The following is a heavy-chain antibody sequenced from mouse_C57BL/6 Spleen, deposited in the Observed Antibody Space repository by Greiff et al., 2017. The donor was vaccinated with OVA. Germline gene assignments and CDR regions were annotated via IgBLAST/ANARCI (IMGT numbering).Heavy chain of an antibody. D-gene: IGHD4-1*01. CDR2: IRSKSNNYAT. Sequence: DVQLVESGGGLVQPKGSLKLSCAASGFSFNTYAMNWVRQAPGKGLEWVARIRSKSNNYATYYADSVKDRFTISRDDSESMLYLQMNNLKTEDTAMYYCVRQGNWDDYFDYWGQGTTLTVSS. CDR3: VRQGNWDDYFDY. J-gene: IGHJ2*01. V-gene: IGHV10-1*01. CDR1: GFSFNTYA.